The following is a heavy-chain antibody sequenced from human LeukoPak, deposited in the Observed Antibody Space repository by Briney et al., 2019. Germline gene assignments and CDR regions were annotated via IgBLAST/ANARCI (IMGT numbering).Heavy chain of an antibody. J-gene: IGHJ4*02. D-gene: IGHD1-26*01. Sequence: PGGSLRLSCAASGFIFSDNYMDWVRQAPGKGLEWVGRIRTKAQSYTTEYAASVKGRFTISRDDSKNSLYLQMNSLKTEDTAMYYCVRVGRGGDNWGQGTLLTVSS. V-gene: IGHV3-72*01. CDR2: IRTKAQSYTT. CDR1: GFIFSDNY. CDR3: VRVGRGGDN.